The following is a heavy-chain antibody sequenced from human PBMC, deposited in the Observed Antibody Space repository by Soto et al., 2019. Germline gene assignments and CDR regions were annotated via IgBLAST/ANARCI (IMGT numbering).Heavy chain of an antibody. CDR2: IWYDGERK. V-gene: IGHV3-33*03. CDR1: GLSFRSCG. Sequence: QIQLVESGGGVVQPGRSLRLSCEVSGLSFRSCGMHWVRQVPGKGLEWVSVIWYDGERKFYTDSVRGRFTISRDSYRTSLYLEMDSLRGEDTGVYYCVKDLGRPRAVLKNDAFDVWGQVTPVTVSS. D-gene: IGHD6-19*01. J-gene: IGHJ3*01. CDR3: VKDLGRPRAVLKNDAFDV.